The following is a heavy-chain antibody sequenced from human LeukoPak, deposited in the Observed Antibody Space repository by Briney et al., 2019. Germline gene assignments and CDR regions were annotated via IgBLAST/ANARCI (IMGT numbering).Heavy chain of an antibody. CDR1: GFTFGSYA. J-gene: IGHJ4*02. CDR3: AKDQPSVTLWFGEFPFDY. D-gene: IGHD3-10*01. V-gene: IGHV3-23*01. CDR2: ISGSGGST. Sequence: PGGSLRLSCAASGFTFGSYAMSWVRQAPGKGLEWVSAISGSGGSTYYADSVKGRFTISRDNSKNTLYLQMNSLRAEDTAVYYCAKDQPSVTLWFGEFPFDYWGQGTLVTVSS.